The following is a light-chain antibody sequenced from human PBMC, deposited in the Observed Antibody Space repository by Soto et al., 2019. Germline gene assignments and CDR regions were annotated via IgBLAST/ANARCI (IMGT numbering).Light chain of an antibody. Sequence: MVLTRSPATLSFSPGGIATLSFRASHSVSSYLAWYQQKPGQSPRLLIYDASTRATGIPARFSGSGSGTDFTLTISSLEPEDFAVYYCQQRSSWPRAFGQGTKVDIK. CDR2: DAS. V-gene: IGKV3-11*01. CDR1: HSVSSY. J-gene: IGKJ1*01. CDR3: QQRSSWPRA.